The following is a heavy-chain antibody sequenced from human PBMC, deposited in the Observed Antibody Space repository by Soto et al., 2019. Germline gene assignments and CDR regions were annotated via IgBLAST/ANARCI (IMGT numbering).Heavy chain of an antibody. Sequence: QVQLVESGGGVVQPGRSLRLSCAASGFTFSSYGMHWVRQAPGKGLEWVAVIWYDGSNKYYADSVKGRFTISRDNSKNVLYLEMNSLRAEDTAVYYCARPYSNSWWFDYWGQGTLGTVSS. J-gene: IGHJ4*02. CDR1: GFTFSSYG. D-gene: IGHD6-13*01. CDR2: IWYDGSNK. V-gene: IGHV3-33*01. CDR3: ARPYSNSWWFDY.